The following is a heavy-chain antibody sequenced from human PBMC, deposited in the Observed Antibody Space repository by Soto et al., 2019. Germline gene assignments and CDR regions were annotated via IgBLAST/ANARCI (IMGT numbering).Heavy chain of an antibody. CDR3: ARIEVATDAFDI. D-gene: IGHD5-12*01. CDR2: ISAYNGNT. Sequence: ASVKVSCKASGYTFTSYGISWVRQAPGQGLEWMGWISAYNGNTNYAQKPQGRVTMTTDTSTSTAYMELRSLRSDDTAVYYCARIEVATDAFDIWGQGTMVTVSS. CDR1: GYTFTSYG. J-gene: IGHJ3*02. V-gene: IGHV1-18*01.